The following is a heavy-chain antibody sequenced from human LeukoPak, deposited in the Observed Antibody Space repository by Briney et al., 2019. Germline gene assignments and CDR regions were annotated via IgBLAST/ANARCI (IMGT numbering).Heavy chain of an antibody. CDR2: ISTHKGNT. Sequence: ASVKVSCKASGYTFTNYGLSWVRQAPGQGLEWIGWISTHKGNTNYGQKFQDRVTMTTDTSTSTAYMEVRSLRSDDTAVYYCARDVLHAFDIWGQGTMVTVSS. J-gene: IGHJ3*02. CDR3: ARDVLHAFDI. V-gene: IGHV1-18*01. CDR1: GYTFTNYG.